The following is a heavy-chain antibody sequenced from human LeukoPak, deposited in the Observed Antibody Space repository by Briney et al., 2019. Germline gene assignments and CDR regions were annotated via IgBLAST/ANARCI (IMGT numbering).Heavy chain of an antibody. Sequence: GGSLRLSCAASGFTFSDYYMSWIRQAPGKGLEWVSYISSGGGTIYYAGSVKGRFTISRDSAKNSLYLQMDSLRAEDTAVYHCARDTAVVRWYFDLWGRGTLVTVSS. CDR1: GFTFSDYY. V-gene: IGHV3-11*04. D-gene: IGHD5-18*01. CDR3: ARDTAVVRWYFDL. CDR2: ISSGGGTI. J-gene: IGHJ2*01.